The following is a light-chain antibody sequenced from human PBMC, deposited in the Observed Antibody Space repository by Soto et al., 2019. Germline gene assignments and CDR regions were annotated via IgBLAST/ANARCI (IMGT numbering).Light chain of an antibody. CDR1: QSVSSSF. Sequence: ENGFRQSPGTVSLSPGERDTLSCGASQSVSSSFLAWYQQKPGQAPRLLIYGASSRATGIPDRFSGSGSGTDFTLTISRLEPEDFAVFYCQQYGSSPYTFGQGTKLEIK. J-gene: IGKJ2*01. V-gene: IGKV3-20*01. CDR2: GAS. CDR3: QQYGSSPYT.